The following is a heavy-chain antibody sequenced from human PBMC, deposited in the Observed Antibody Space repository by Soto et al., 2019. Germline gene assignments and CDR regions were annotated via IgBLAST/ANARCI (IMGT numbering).Heavy chain of an antibody. V-gene: IGHV3-11*01. CDR3: AKNPNYYYYVDV. J-gene: IGHJ6*03. CDR1: GFTFRDNY. Sequence: QVQLVESGGGLVKPGGSLRLSCAASGFTFRDNYMTWIRQAPGKGLQWISYITSSGSYRHYADSVKGRFTISRDNANNSLYLQMNNLRAEDTAVYYCAKNPNYYYYVDVWGKGTTVIVSS. CDR2: ITSSGSYR.